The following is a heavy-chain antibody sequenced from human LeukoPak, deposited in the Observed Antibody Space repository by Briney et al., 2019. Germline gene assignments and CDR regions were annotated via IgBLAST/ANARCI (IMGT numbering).Heavy chain of an antibody. J-gene: IGHJ4*02. CDR2: INHSGST. Sequence: SETLSDSPAVYGGSFSGYYGCCIRQPPGKGLEWIGEINHSGSTNYNPSLKSRVTISVDTSKNQFSLKLSSVTAADTAVYYCAREEASIAVAGTVPYFDYWGQGT. CDR1: GGSFSGYY. D-gene: IGHD6-19*01. V-gene: IGHV4-34*01. CDR3: AREEASIAVAGTVPYFDY.